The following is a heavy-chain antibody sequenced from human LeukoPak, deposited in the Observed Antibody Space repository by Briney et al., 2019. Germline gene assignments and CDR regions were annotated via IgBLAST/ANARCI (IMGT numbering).Heavy chain of an antibody. CDR2: INPSGGST. D-gene: IGHD3-9*01. V-gene: IGHV1-46*01. Sequence: ASVKVSCKASGYTFTSYDINWVRQAPGQGLEWMGIINPSGGSTSYAQKFQGRVTMTRDTSTSTVYMELSSLRSEDTAVYYCAITDGYFDWLLSYYYYGMDVWGQGTTVTVSS. J-gene: IGHJ6*02. CDR1: GYTFTSYD. CDR3: AITDGYFDWLLSYYYYGMDV.